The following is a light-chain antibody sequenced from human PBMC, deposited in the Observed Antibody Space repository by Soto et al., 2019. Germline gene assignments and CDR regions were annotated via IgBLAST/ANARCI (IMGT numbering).Light chain of an antibody. CDR2: SNN. CDR1: SSNIARNS. Sequence: QSVLTQPPSASGTPWQRVTISCSRSSSNIARNSVNWYQQLPGTAPKLLIYSNNQRPSGVPVRFSGSKSDTSASLAIGGLQSEDEAAYYCAAWDDSLNGYAFGTGTKLTVL. CDR3: AAWDDSLNGYA. J-gene: IGLJ1*01. V-gene: IGLV1-44*01.